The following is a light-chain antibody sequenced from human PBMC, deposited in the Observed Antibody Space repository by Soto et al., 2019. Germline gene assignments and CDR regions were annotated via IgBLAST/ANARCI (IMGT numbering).Light chain of an antibody. CDR3: QQYNIYPWT. Sequence: EIQMTQSPSTLSASVGDGVTLTCRASQSLSRRVDWYQQRPGKAPNYLIYDASSFYSGAPSRCSGGSGGTEDSPFIISLQPDDFATYYCQQYNIYPWTFGQGTKVDIK. J-gene: IGKJ1*01. CDR1: QSLSRR. CDR2: DAS. V-gene: IGKV1-5*01.